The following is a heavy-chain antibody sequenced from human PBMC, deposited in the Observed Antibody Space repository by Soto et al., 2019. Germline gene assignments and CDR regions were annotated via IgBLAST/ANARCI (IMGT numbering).Heavy chain of an antibody. Sequence: QVQLVQSGAEVKKPGASVKVSCQASGYTFTNYYMHWVRPAPGQGLEWMGMINPSGPSTTYAQKFQGRVTMTRDASTTTVYMELRSLRSEDTAIYYWARRLRLDFSPGYYLDYWGQGTLVTVSS. CDR2: INPSGPST. D-gene: IGHD2-21*01. CDR1: GYTFTNYY. J-gene: IGHJ4*02. V-gene: IGHV1-46*01. CDR3: ARRLRLDFSPGYYLDY.